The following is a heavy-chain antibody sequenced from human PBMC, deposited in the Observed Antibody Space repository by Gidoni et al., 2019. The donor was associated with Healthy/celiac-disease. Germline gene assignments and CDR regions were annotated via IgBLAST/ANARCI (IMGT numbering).Heavy chain of an antibody. CDR1: GGTLSSHA. J-gene: IGHJ3*02. D-gene: IGHD2-15*01. CDR3: VKGPNLYCSGGSCYSPAFDI. Sequence: EGQLVEAGGGLGQPGGYLRRSCSASGGTLSSHARPWVRKAPGKGLEYVSAISSNGGSTYYADSVKGRFTISRDNSKNTLYLQMSSLRSEDTAVYYCVKGPNLYCSGGSCYSPAFDIWGQGTMVTVSS. CDR2: ISSNGGST. V-gene: IGHV3-64D*08.